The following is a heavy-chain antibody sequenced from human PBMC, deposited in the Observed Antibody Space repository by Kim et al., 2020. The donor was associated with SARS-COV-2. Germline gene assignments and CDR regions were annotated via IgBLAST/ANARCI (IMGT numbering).Heavy chain of an antibody. V-gene: IGHV4-30-2*01. D-gene: IGHD3-10*01. CDR1: GGSISSGGYS. J-gene: IGHJ4*02. CDR2: IYHSGST. Sequence: SETLSLTCAVSGGSISSGGYSWSWIRQPPGKGLEWIGYIYHSGSTYYNPSLKSRVTISVDRSKNQFSLKLSSVTAADTAVYYCARGGMVRGVIKFAGHFDYWGQGTLVTVSS. CDR3: ARGGMVRGVIKFAGHFDY.